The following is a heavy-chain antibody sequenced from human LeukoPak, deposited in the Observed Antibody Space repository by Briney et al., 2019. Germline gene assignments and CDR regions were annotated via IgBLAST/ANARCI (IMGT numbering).Heavy chain of an antibody. CDR1: GITLNNNA. V-gene: IGHV3-23*01. Sequence: GESLRLSCAVSGITLNNNAMSWVRQAPGKGPEWVSSISINGGTTYYADSVKGRFTISRDNSKNTPYLQMNSLRSEDTAVYYCAKDLRSLYESGNYGWFDPWGQGALVTVSS. CDR3: AKDLRSLYESGNYGWFDP. CDR2: ISINGGTT. D-gene: IGHD3-10*01. J-gene: IGHJ5*02.